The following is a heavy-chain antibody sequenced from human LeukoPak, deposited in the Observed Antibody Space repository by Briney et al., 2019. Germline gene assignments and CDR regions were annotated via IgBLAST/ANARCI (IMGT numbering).Heavy chain of an antibody. CDR3: ASGPPYYDSSGYYSGYFDY. CDR2: IIPSFGTA. V-gene: IGHV1-69*06. D-gene: IGHD3-22*01. J-gene: IGHJ4*02. CDR1: GGTFSSYA. Sequence: ASVKVSCKASGGTFSSYAISWVGQAPGQELEWMGGIIPSFGTAHYAQKLQGRGMITADNSTSTAYMELSSLRSEDTAVYYCASGPPYYDSSGYYSGYFDYWGQGTLVIVSS.